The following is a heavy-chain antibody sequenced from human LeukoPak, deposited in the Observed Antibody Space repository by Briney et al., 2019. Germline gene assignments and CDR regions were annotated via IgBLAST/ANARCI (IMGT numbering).Heavy chain of an antibody. D-gene: IGHD2-2*01. CDR2: ISYDWSEK. Sequence: GGSLRLSCAASGFTFKTYGMHWVRQAPGKGLEWVAFISYDWSEKNYADSVKGRFTVSRDNYKNTLYLQMNSLKVEDTAVYYCAKVRDTFSVVAAAILYYWGQGTLVTVSS. CDR1: GFTFKTYG. J-gene: IGHJ4*02. CDR3: AKVRDTFSVVAAAILYY. V-gene: IGHV3-30*18.